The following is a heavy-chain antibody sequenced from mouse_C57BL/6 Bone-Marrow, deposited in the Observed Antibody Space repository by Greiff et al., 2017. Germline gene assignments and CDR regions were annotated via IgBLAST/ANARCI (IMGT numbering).Heavy chain of an antibody. V-gene: IGHV5-4*01. CDR2: ISDGGSYT. CDR1: GFTFSSYA. CDR3: ARDRNYYGSSFHWYFDV. D-gene: IGHD1-1*01. Sequence: EVKVVESGGGLVKPGGSLKLSCAASGFTFSSYAMSWVRQTPEKRLEWVATISDGGSYTYYPDNVKGRFTISRDNDKNNLYLQMSHLKSEDTAMYYCARDRNYYGSSFHWYFDVWGTGTTVTVSS. J-gene: IGHJ1*03.